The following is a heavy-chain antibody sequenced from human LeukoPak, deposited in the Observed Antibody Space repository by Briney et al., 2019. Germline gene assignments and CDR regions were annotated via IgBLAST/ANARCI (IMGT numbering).Heavy chain of an antibody. CDR1: GLTFSSYA. CDR3: ANSPGYSSPGGYYYYYMDV. V-gene: IGHV3-23*01. D-gene: IGHD6-19*01. Sequence: TGRSLRLSCAASGLTFSSYAMSWVRQAPGKGLECVSAISGTGGTTYYADPVKGRFTISRDNSKNMLYLQMNSLRAEDTAVYYCANSPGYSSPGGYYYYYMDVWGKGTTVTVSS. J-gene: IGHJ6*03. CDR2: ISGTGGTT.